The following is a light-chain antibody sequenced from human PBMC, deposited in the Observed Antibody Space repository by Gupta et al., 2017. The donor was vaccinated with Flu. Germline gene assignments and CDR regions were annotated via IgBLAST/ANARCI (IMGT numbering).Light chain of an antibody. CDR3: SSYTSSSTLV. CDR1: SSDVGGYNY. V-gene: IGLV2-14*01. Sequence: ALTQPASVSGSPGQSITISCTGTSSDVGGYNYVSWYQEHPGKAPKLMIYEVSNRPSGVSNRFSGSKSGNTASLTISGLQAEDEADYYCSSYTSSSTLVFGGGTKLTVL. CDR2: EVS. J-gene: IGLJ2*01.